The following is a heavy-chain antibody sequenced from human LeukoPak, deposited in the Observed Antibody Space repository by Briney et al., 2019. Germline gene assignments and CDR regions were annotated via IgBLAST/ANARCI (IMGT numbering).Heavy chain of an antibody. D-gene: IGHD4-17*01. CDR2: IYPGDSAT. J-gene: IGHJ3*02. Sequence: LGESLKISCKGSGYSFTNYWIGWVGQMPGKGLELMEIIYPGDSATRYSPSFQGQFTISADKSISIAYLQWSSLKASDTAMYYCARRTDYGDYQTEAFDIWGQGTMVTVSS. CDR3: ARRTDYGDYQTEAFDI. CDR1: GYSFTNYW. V-gene: IGHV5-51*01.